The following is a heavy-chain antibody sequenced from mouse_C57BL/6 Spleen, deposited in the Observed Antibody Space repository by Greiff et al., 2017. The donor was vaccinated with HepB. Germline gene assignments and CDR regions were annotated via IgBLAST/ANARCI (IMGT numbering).Heavy chain of an antibody. Sequence: VQLKESGGGLVKPGGSLKLSCAASGFTFSDYGMHWVRQAPEKGLEWVAYISSGSSTIYYADTVKGRFTISRDNAKNTLFLQMTSLRSEDTAMYYCAKRKIYYGNYYAMDYWGQGTSVTVSS. V-gene: IGHV5-17*01. CDR2: ISSGSSTI. CDR3: AKRKIYYGNYYAMDY. D-gene: IGHD2-1*01. CDR1: GFTFSDYG. J-gene: IGHJ4*01.